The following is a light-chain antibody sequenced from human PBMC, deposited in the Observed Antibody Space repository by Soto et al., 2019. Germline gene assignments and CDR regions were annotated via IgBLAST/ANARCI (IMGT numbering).Light chain of an antibody. CDR1: TSYIGNNY. V-gene: IGLV1-51*02. CDR2: END. CDR3: GTWDSRLSGYV. J-gene: IGLJ1*01. Sequence: QSVLTQPPSVSAAPGQKVTISCSGNTSYIGNNYVSWFQQLPGTAPKLLIYENDKRPSGIPDRFSGSTSGTSATLGITGHQTGDDADYYCGTWDSRLSGYVFSTGTKVTGL.